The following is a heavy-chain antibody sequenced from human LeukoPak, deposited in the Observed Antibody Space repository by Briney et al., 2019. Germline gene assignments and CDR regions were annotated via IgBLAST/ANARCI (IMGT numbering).Heavy chain of an antibody. D-gene: IGHD4-17*01. CDR3: AKGADYGETFDY. J-gene: IGHJ4*02. CDR1: GFTFSSYG. CDR2: IRYDGSNK. V-gene: IGHV3-30*02. Sequence: GGSLRLSCAASGFTFSSYGMHWVRQAPGKGLEWVACIRYDGSNKYYADSVKGRFTISRDNSKNTLYLQMNSLRAEDTAVYYCAKGADYGETFDYWGQGTLVTVSS.